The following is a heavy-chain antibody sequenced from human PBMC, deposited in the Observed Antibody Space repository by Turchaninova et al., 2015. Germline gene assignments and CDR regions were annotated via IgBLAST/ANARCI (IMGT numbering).Heavy chain of an antibody. D-gene: IGHD4-17*01. CDR3: ARTSTVTTWKAFDY. V-gene: IGHV2-5*02. CDR2: IYWDDEK. Sequence: QITLKESGPTLVKPTQTLTLICTFSGFSLTNSAVGVGWIRQPPGKALEWLALIYWDDEKLYSPSLKSRLTIIRDTSRNQVVLTMTNVDPVDTATYSCARTSTVTTWKAFDYWGQGILVTVSS. J-gene: IGHJ4*02. CDR1: GFSLTNSAVG.